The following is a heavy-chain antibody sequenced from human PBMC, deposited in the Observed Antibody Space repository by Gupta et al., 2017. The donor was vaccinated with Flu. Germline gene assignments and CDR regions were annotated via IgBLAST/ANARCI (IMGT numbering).Heavy chain of an antibody. D-gene: IGHD5-12*01. CDR1: GGSFSGYY. CDR3: ARGWERWLQNYAGVWDY. V-gene: IGHV4-34*01. J-gene: IGHJ4*02. CDR2: INHSGST. Sequence: QVQLQQRGAGLLKPSETLSLTCAVYGGSFSGYYWSWIRQPPGKGLEWIGEINHSGSTNYNPSLKGRVNRSVDTAKNQFSLKLSSVTDADTAVYYGARGWERWLQNYAGVWDYWGQGTRGTVSA.